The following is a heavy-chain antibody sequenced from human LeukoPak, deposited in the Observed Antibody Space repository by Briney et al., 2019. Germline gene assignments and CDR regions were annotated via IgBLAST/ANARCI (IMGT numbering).Heavy chain of an antibody. V-gene: IGHV3-74*01. CDR1: ASTVSSYC. CDR2: TNSDGSSI. CDR3: AREYQVTALFDP. J-gene: IGHJ5*02. Sequence: GGSLRLSRAASASTVSSYCMPWPRQAPGKGLGWVSRTNSDGSSITHAHSVKGRFTISRDNAKNTLYLQINSLRAEDTAVYYCAREYQVTALFDPWGQGILVTVSS. D-gene: IGHD2-21*02.